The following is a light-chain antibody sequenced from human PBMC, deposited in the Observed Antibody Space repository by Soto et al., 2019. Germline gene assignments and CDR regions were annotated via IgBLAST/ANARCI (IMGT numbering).Light chain of an antibody. CDR2: EVD. Sequence: QSALTQPASVSGSPGQSITISCTGTSSDVGGYDYVSWYQHHPGKAPKLMIFEVDNRPSGVSNRFSGSKSGSTASLTISGLQAEDEADYYCSSFTTSNTVIFGGGTQLTVL. CDR1: SSDVGGYDY. J-gene: IGLJ2*01. CDR3: SSFTTSNTVI. V-gene: IGLV2-14*01.